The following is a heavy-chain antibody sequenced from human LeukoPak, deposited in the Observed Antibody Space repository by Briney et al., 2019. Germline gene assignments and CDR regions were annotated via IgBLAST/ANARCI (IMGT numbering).Heavy chain of an antibody. V-gene: IGHV4-61*01. Sequence: TSETLSLTCTVSGGSISSGSYYWSWIRQPPGKGLEWIGCMWYSGTTYYKPPLKSRVTISVDTSKSQFSLKLTSATAADTAIYYCARFPSGAEYSHYFHMDVWGKGTTVTVSS. CDR3: ARFPSGAEYSHYFHMDV. CDR1: GGSISSGSYY. J-gene: IGHJ6*03. CDR2: MWYSGTT. D-gene: IGHD6-6*01.